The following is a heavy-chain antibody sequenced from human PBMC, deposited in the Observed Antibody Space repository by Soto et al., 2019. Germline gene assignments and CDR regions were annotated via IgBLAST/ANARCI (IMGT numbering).Heavy chain of an antibody. V-gene: IGHV1-46*01. CDR1: GYTFTSYY. CDR2: INPSGGST. Sequence: ASVKVSCKASGYTFTSYYMHWVRQAPGQGLEWVGIINPSGGSTSYAQKFQGRVTMTRDTSTSTVYMGLSSLRSEDTAVYYCARAANCGGDCYPAVYYDYWGQGTLVTVSS. J-gene: IGHJ4*02. CDR3: ARAANCGGDCYPAVYYDY. D-gene: IGHD2-21*02.